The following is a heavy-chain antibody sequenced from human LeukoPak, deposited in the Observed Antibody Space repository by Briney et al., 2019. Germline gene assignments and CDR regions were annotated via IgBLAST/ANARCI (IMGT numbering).Heavy chain of an antibody. CDR3: ARDGRIWYYYDSSGYYHGAFDI. V-gene: IGHV3-21*01. CDR1: GFTFRCYS. CDR2: ISSSSSYI. J-gene: IGHJ3*02. Sequence: GGSLRLSRAASGFTFRCYSMMWIRQAPAKGLEAVSSISSSSSYIYYADSVKGRFTISRDNSKNSLYLQMHSLSADDTAVYYCARDGRIWYYYDSSGYYHGAFDIWGQGTMVSVSS. D-gene: IGHD3-22*01.